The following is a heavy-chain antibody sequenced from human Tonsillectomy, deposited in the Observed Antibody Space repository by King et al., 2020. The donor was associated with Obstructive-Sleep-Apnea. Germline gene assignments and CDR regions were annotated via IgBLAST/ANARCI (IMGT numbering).Heavy chain of an antibody. CDR1: GGSFSGYY. CDR3: ARGSGYVDY. D-gene: IGHD1-26*01. J-gene: IGHJ4*02. Sequence: VQLQQWGAGLLKPSETLSLTCAVYGGSFSGYYWSLIRQTPGKGLEWIGEINQSGSTNYNPSLKSRVTLSVDTSQNPFSLKLSSVTAADTAVYYCARGSGYVDYWGQGTLVTVSS. CDR2: INQSGST. V-gene: IGHV4-34*01.